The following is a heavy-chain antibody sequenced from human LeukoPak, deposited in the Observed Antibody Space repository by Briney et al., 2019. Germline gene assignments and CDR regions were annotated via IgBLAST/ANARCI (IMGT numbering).Heavy chain of an antibody. CDR2: ISGGNT. D-gene: IGHD3-22*01. Sequence: GGSLRLSCAASGFTFSSYAMSWVRQAPGKGLKWVSAISGGNTYYADSVKGRFTISRDNSKNTLYLQMNSLRAEDTAVYYCALPRHYYDSSGYYGAFDIWGQGTMVTVSS. CDR3: ALPRHYYDSSGYYGAFDI. V-gene: IGHV3-23*01. J-gene: IGHJ3*02. CDR1: GFTFSSYA.